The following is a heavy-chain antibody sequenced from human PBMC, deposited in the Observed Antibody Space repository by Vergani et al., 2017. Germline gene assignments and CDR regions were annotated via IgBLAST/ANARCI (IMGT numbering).Heavy chain of an antibody. CDR1: GGTFSSYA. D-gene: IGHD3-10*01. CDR3: ARDRNYYGSGSYQNWFDP. V-gene: IGHV1-69*13. Sequence: QVQLVQSGAEVKKPGSSVKVSCKASGGTFSSYAISWVRQAPGQGLEWMGRIIPIFGTANYAQKFQGRVTITADESTSTAYMELSSLRSEDTAVYYCARDRNYYGSGSYQNWFDPWGQGTLVTVSS. J-gene: IGHJ5*02. CDR2: IIPIFGTA.